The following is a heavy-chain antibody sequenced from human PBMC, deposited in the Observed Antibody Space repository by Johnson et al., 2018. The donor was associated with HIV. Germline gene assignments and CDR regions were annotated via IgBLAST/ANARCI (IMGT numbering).Heavy chain of an antibody. CDR1: GFTFSNYW. CDR2: INGDGSRT. J-gene: IGHJ3*02. Sequence: VQLVESGGGLVQPGGSLRLSCGGSGFTFSNYWLQWVRQVPGKGLVWVSRINGDGSRTSYADSVKGRFTISRDNSKNTLDLQMNSLRAEDTAVYYCAKTYSGSNRDAFDIWGQGTMVTVSS. V-gene: IGHV3-74*02. D-gene: IGHD1-26*01. CDR3: AKTYSGSNRDAFDI.